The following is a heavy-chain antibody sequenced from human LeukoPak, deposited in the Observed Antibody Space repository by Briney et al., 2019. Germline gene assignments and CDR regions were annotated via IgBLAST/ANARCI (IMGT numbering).Heavy chain of an antibody. CDR3: ARIAYSSSFRYFDY. CDR1: GFSLSTSGLC. J-gene: IGHJ4*02. D-gene: IGHD6-13*01. Sequence: SGPALVKPTQTLTLTCTFSGFSLSTSGLCVSWIRHPPGKALEWLARIDWDDDKYYSTSLKTRLTISKDTSKNQVVLTMTNMDPVDTATYYCARIAYSSSFRYFDYWGQGTLVTVSS. CDR2: IDWDDDK. V-gene: IGHV2-70*11.